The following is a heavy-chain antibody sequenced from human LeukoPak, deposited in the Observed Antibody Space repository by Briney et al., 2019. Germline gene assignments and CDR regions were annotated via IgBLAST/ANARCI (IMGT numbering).Heavy chain of an antibody. CDR3: ARLGATGSCWDTRLAHFDY. CDR2: IKQDGSEK. D-gene: IGHD1-1*01. CDR1: GFTFSSYS. J-gene: IGHJ4*02. Sequence: PGGSLRLSCAASGFTFSSYSISWVRQAPGKGLEWVADIKQDGSEKYYVDSVKGRFTISTDNAKNSLYMQMNSLRAEDTAVYYRARLGATGSCWDTRLAHFDYWGQGTLVTVSS. V-gene: IGHV3-7*01.